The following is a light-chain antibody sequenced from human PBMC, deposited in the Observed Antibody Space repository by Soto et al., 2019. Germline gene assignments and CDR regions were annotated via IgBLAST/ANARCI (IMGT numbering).Light chain of an antibody. CDR1: NSNIGSNY. V-gene: IGLV1-47*01. J-gene: IGLJ3*02. Sequence: QSVLTQPPSASGTPGQRVTISCSGRNSNIGSNYVYWYQQVPGTAPKLLIYTNNQRPSGVPDRFSGSKSATSASLAIGGLRSKDEADYYCAAWDDSLSGWVFGGGTKVTVL. CDR2: TNN. CDR3: AAWDDSLSGWV.